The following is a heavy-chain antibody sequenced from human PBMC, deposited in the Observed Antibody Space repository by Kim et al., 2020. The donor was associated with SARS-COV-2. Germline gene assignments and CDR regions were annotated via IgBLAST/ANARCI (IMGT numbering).Heavy chain of an antibody. CDR1: GFTFSSYA. CDR3: AKGKYYYDSSGAYYFDY. V-gene: IGHV3-23*03. J-gene: IGHJ4*02. CDR2: IYSGGSST. D-gene: IGHD3-22*01. Sequence: GGSLRLSCAASGFTFSSYAMSWVRQAPGKGLEWVSVIYSGGSSTYYADSVKGRFTISRDNSKNTLYLQMNSLRAEDTAVYYCAKGKYYYDSSGAYYFDYWGQGTLVTVSS.